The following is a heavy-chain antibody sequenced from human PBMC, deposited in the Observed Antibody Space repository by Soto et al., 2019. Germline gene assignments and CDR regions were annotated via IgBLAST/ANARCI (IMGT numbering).Heavy chain of an antibody. V-gene: IGHV4-30-4*01. D-gene: IGHD3-22*01. CDR3: AREGIVVVPYAFDI. J-gene: IGHJ3*02. Sequence: PSETLSLTCTVSGGSISSGDYYWSWIRQPPGKGLEWIGYIYYSGSTYYNPSLKSRVTISVDTSKNQFSLKLSSMTAADTAVYYCAREGIVVVPYAFDIWGQGTMVTVSS. CDR1: GGSISSGDYY. CDR2: IYYSGST.